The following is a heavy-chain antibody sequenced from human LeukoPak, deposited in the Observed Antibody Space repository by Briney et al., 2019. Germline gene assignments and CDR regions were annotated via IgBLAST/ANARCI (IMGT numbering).Heavy chain of an antibody. D-gene: IGHD3-10*01. J-gene: IGHJ4*02. CDR1: GYTFTGYY. V-gene: IGHV1-2*02. Sequence: ASVKVSCKASGYTFTGYYMHWVRQAPGQGLEWMGWINPNSGGTNYAQKFQGRVTMTRDTSISTAYMELSRLRSDDTAVHYCARDMDTGIYTFDYWGQGTRVTVSS. CDR2: INPNSGGT. CDR3: ARDMDTGIYTFDY.